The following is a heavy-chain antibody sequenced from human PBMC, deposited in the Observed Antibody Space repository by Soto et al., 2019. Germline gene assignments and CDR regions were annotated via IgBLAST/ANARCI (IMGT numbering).Heavy chain of an antibody. V-gene: IGHV1-69*13. J-gene: IGHJ6*02. CDR1: GGTFSSYA. CDR3: ARALGRGMLVGYYGMDV. D-gene: IGHD3-22*01. CDR2: IIPIFGTA. Sequence: ASVKVSCKASGGTFSSYAISWVRQAPGQGLEWMGGIIPIFGTANYAQKFQGRVTITADESTSTAYMELSSLRSEDTAVYYCARALGRGMLVGYYGMDVWGQGTTVTVSS.